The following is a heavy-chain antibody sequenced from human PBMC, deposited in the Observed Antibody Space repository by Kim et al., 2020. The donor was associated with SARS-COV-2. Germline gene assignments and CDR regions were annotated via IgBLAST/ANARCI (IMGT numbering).Heavy chain of an antibody. D-gene: IGHD4-17*01. J-gene: IGHJ6*02. V-gene: IGHV7-4-1*02. CDR2: ISTNTGNP. Sequence: ASVKVSCKASGYTFTSYAMNWVRQAPGQGLEWMGWISTNTGNPTYAQGFTGRFVFSLDTSVSTAYLQISSLKAEDTAVYYCARDMDYGDYGGMDVWGQGTTVTVSS. CDR1: GYTFTSYA. CDR3: ARDMDYGDYGGMDV.